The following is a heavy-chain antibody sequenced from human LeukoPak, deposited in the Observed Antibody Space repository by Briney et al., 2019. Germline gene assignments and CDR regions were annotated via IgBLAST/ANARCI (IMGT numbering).Heavy chain of an antibody. D-gene: IGHD1-26*01. Sequence: PSETLSLTCSVSGGSISSRSDYWGWIRQPPGKGLEWIGSIYYSGSTDYNPSLKSRVTISVDTSKNQFSLKLSSVTAADTAVYHCARVVGAYGGRLRYHFDNWGQGTLVTVSS. CDR3: ARVVGAYGGRLRYHFDN. J-gene: IGHJ4*02. CDR2: IYYSGST. CDR1: GGSISSRSDY. V-gene: IGHV4-39*01.